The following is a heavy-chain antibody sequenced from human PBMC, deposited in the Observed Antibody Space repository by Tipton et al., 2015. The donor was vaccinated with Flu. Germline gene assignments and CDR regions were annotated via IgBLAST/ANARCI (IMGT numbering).Heavy chain of an antibody. CDR2: SHYSGST. CDR1: GDSISSYY. D-gene: IGHD6-13*01. Sequence: TLSLTCTVSGDSISSYYWSWIRQPPGKGLEWIGYSHYSGSTNYNPSLKSRVTISVDTSKNHLSLKLSSVTAADPAVYYCARHRRPSSWDFDYLGQGSLVTVSS. J-gene: IGHJ4*02. V-gene: IGHV4-59*08. CDR3: ARHRRPSSWDFDY.